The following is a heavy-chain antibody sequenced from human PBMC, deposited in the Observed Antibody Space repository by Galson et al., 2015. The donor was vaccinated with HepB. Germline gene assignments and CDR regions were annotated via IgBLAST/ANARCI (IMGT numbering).Heavy chain of an antibody. D-gene: IGHD2-21*02. Sequence: CAISGDSVSNNNAAWYWIRQSPSRGLEWLGRTYYRAKWYSDYAESLRSRITINADTSKNQFSLHLNSVTPQDTAVYYCARVGGDIYYYGMDVWSQGTTVTVSS. V-gene: IGHV6-1*01. J-gene: IGHJ6*02. CDR1: GDSVSNNNAA. CDR2: TYYRAKWYS. CDR3: ARVGGDIYYYGMDV.